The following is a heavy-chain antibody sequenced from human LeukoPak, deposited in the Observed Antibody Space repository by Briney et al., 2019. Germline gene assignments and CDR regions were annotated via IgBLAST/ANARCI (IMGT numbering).Heavy chain of an antibody. D-gene: IGHD3-22*01. J-gene: IGHJ4*02. Sequence: SETLSLTCVLYGGSSSGYYWSWIRQPPGKGLEWIGEINHSRSTNYNPSLKSRVTISVDKSKNQFSLRLHSVTAADTAVYYCARDRSYYSDTGTDYWGQGALVTVSS. CDR1: GGSSSGYY. CDR3: ARDRSYYSDTGTDY. CDR2: INHSRST. V-gene: IGHV4-34*01.